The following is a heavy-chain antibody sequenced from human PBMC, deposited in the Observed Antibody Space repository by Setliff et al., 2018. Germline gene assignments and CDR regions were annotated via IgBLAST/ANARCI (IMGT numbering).Heavy chain of an antibody. J-gene: IGHJ4*02. Sequence: PGGSLRLSCAASGFSFGGHDMHWVRQAPGKGLEWVAFIRYDGTTESYADSVRGRFTISRDNSKNTLYVQMNTLRIEDTATYYCAKDLWSFEPTLKGNFDYWGRGTLVTVSS. D-gene: IGHD1-26*01. V-gene: IGHV3-30*02. CDR2: IRYDGTTE. CDR3: AKDLWSFEPTLKGNFDY. CDR1: GFSFGGHD.